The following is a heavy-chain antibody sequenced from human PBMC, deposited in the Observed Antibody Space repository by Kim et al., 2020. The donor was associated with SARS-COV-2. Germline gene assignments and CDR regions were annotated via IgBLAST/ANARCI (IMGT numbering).Heavy chain of an antibody. J-gene: IGHJ6*02. Sequence: LKSRVTISVDTSKNQFSLKLSSVTAADTAVYYCARGGLNIFRYYYGMDVWGQGTTVTVSS. D-gene: IGHD3-9*01. V-gene: IGHV4-34*01. CDR3: ARGGLNIFRYYYGMDV.